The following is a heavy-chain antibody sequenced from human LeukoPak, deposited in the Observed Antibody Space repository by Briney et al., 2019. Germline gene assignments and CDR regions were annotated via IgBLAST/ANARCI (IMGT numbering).Heavy chain of an antibody. V-gene: IGHV1-18*01. CDR1: GYTFTSYG. Sequence: ASVKVSCKASGYTFTSYGISWVRRAPGQGLEWMGWISAYNGNTNYAQKLQGRVTMTTDTSTSTAYMELRSLRSDDTAVYHCARDSAYCGGDCYPYYFDYWGQGTLVTVYS. CDR2: ISAYNGNT. CDR3: ARDSAYCGGDCYPYYFDY. J-gene: IGHJ4*02. D-gene: IGHD2-21*02.